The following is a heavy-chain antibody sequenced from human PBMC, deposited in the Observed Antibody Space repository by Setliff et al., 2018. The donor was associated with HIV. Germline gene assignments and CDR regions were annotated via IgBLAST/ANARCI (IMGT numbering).Heavy chain of an antibody. Sequence: SETLSLTCTVSGGSISSGSYYWSWIRQPAGKGLEWIGHIYTSGSTNYNPSLKSRVTISVDTSKNQFSLNLSSVTAADTAVYYCARASSRLNCSGGSCYRAPYAFDIWGQGTMVTVSS. J-gene: IGHJ3*02. D-gene: IGHD2-15*01. CDR1: GGSISSGSYY. CDR3: ARASSRLNCSGGSCYRAPYAFDI. CDR2: IYTSGST. V-gene: IGHV4-61*09.